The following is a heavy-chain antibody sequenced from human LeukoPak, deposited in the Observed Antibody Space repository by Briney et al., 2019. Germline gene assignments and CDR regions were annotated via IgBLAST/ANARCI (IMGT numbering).Heavy chain of an antibody. CDR3: ARSERSVYYDSSGYYSYNKEFDY. CDR2: IYTSGST. CDR1: GGSISSYY. J-gene: IGHJ4*02. D-gene: IGHD3-22*01. Sequence: PSETLSLTCTVSGGSISSYYWSWIRQPAGKGLEWIGRIYTSGSTYYNPSLKSRVTISVDTSKNQFSLKLSSVTAADTAVYYCARSERSVYYDSSGYYSYNKEFDYWGQGTLVTVSS. V-gene: IGHV4-4*07.